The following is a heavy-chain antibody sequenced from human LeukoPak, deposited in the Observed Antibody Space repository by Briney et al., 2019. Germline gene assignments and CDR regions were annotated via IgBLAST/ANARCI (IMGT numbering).Heavy chain of an antibody. D-gene: IGHD2-15*01. CDR2: ISSGSNTI. J-gene: IGHJ2*01. V-gene: IGHV3-48*01. CDR1: GFTFSSYS. Sequence: GGSLRLSCAASGFTFSSYSMNWVRQAPGKGLEWVSYISSGSNTIYYADSVRGRFTISRDNSKNTLYLQMNSLRAEDTAVYYCAREWHYCSGGSCYDDLDYWYFDLWGRGTLVTVSS. CDR3: AREWHYCSGGSCYDDLDYWYFDL.